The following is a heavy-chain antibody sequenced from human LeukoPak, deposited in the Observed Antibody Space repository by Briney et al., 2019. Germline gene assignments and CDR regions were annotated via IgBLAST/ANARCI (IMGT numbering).Heavy chain of an antibody. J-gene: IGHJ3*02. CDR2: ISYDGSNK. D-gene: IGHD3-22*01. Sequence: GGSLRLSCAASGFTFSSYAMHWVRQAPGKGLEWVAVISYDGSNKYYADSVKGRFTISRGNSKNTLYLQMNSLRAEDTAVYYCARDSSGYYFDDAFDIWGQGTMVTVSS. CDR1: GFTFSSYA. CDR3: ARDSSGYYFDDAFDI. V-gene: IGHV3-30-3*01.